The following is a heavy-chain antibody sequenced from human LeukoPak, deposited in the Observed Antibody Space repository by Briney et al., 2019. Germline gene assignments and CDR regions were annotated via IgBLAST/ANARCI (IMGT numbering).Heavy chain of an antibody. CDR1: SGSISSSSYY. Sequence: PSETLSLTCTVSSGSISSSSYYWGWIRQPPGKGLEWIGSIYYSGSSHYNPSLKGRVTISVDTSKNQFSPKLSSVTAADTAVYYCARHSRPLFDYWGQGTLVTVSS. V-gene: IGHV4-39*01. CDR2: IYYSGSS. D-gene: IGHD6-13*01. CDR3: ARHSRPLFDY. J-gene: IGHJ4*02.